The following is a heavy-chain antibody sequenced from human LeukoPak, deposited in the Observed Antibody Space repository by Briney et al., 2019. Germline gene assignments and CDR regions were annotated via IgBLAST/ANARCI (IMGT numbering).Heavy chain of an antibody. CDR2: IYPGDSDT. CDR1: GYSFTSYW. V-gene: IGHV5-51*01. Sequence: GESLKISCKGSGYSFTSYWIGWVRQLPGKGLEWMGIIYPGDSDTRYSPSFQGQVTISADKSISTAYLQWSSLKASDTAMYYCARLSWNDGYQNTFDYWGQGTLVTVSS. J-gene: IGHJ4*02. CDR3: ARLSWNDGYQNTFDY. D-gene: IGHD1-1*01.